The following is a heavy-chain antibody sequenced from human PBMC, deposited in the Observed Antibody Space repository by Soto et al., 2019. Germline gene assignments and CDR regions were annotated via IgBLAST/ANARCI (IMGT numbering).Heavy chain of an antibody. CDR1: GFTFSSYA. V-gene: IGHV3-64D*06. Sequence: PGGSLRLSCSASGFTFSSYAMHWVRQAPGKGLEKVSAISSKGGSKKYAKSVKGKINISRDNYKKKLYLQKSSLKAEEKAVYYCVKDDRPIAVAGTVNWGQGTLVTVSS. CDR3: VKDDRPIAVAGTVN. J-gene: IGHJ4*02. D-gene: IGHD6-19*01. CDR2: ISSKGGSK.